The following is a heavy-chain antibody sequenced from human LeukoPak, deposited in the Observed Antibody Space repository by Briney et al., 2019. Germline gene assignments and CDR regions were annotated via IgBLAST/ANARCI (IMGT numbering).Heavy chain of an antibody. J-gene: IGHJ6*02. V-gene: IGHV1-69*13. CDR3: ARALTYYYDSSGYNKRYYYYGMDV. CDR2: IIPIFGTA. Sequence: GASVKVSCKASGGTFSSYAISWVRQAPGQGLEWMGGIIPIFGTANYAQKFQGRVTITADESTSTAYMELSSLRSEDTAVYYCARALTYYYDSSGYNKRYYYYGMDVWGQGTTVTVSS. CDR1: GGTFSSYA. D-gene: IGHD3-22*01.